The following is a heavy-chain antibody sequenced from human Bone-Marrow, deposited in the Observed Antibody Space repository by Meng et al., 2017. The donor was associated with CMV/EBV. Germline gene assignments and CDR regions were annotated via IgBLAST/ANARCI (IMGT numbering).Heavy chain of an antibody. CDR3: AKNQLLSISAFDI. V-gene: IGHV1-69*02. J-gene: IGHJ3*02. D-gene: IGHD2-2*01. CDR2: IIPILGIA. Sequence: SVKVSCKASGGTFSSYTISWVRQAPGQGLEWMGRIIPILGIANYAQKFQGRATITADKSTSTAYMELSSLRSEDTAVYYCAKNQLLSISAFDIWGQGTMVTVSS. CDR1: GGTFSSYT.